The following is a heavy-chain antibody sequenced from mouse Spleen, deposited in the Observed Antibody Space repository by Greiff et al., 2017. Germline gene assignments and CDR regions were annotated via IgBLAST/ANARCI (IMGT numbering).Heavy chain of an antibody. D-gene: IGHD2-4*01. V-gene: IGHV5-12*02. CDR1: GFTFSDYY. Sequence: EVKLVESGGGLVQPGGSLKLSCATSGFTFSDYYMYWVRQTPEKRLEWVAYISNGGGSTYYPDTVKGRFTISRDNAKNTLYLQMSRLKSEDTAMYYCARQGDYDYPFAYWGQGTLVTVSA. CDR2: ISNGGGST. J-gene: IGHJ3*01. CDR3: ARQGDYDYPFAY.